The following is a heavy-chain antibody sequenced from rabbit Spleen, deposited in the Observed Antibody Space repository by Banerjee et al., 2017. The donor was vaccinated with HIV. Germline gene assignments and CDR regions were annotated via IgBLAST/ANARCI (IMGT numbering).Heavy chain of an antibody. J-gene: IGHJ4*01. CDR1: GFSFSDRDV. Sequence: QEQLEESVGGLVKPEGSLTLTCKASGFSFSDRDVMCWVRQALGKGLEWIACINTATAKAVNARWAKGRFTISRTSSTTVNLQMNRLAAADKATCFCAKGLTGVICWDFGWWGPGTLVTVS. V-gene: IGHV1S45*01. CDR3: AKGLTGVICWDFGW. CDR2: INTATAKA. D-gene: IGHD1-1*01.